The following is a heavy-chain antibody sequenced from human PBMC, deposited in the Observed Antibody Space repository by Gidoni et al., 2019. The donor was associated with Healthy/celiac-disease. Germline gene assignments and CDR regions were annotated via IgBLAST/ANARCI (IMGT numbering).Heavy chain of an antibody. CDR1: GYTFTSYY. CDR3: ARVANHRRYCSSTSCYNNWFDP. V-gene: IGHV1-46*01. Sequence: QVQLVQSGAEVKKPGASVKVSCKASGYTFTSYYMHWVRQAPGQGLEWMGIINPSGGSTSYAQKFQGRVTMTRDTSTSTVYMELSSLRSEDTAVYYCARVANHRRYCSSTSCYNNWFDPWGQGTLVTVSS. D-gene: IGHD2-2*01. CDR2: INPSGGST. J-gene: IGHJ5*02.